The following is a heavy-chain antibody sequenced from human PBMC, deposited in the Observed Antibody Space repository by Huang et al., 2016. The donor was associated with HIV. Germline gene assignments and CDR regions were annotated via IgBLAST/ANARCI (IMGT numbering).Heavy chain of an antibody. J-gene: IGHJ4*02. V-gene: IGHV4-39*01. Sequence: QLQLQESGPGLVKPSETLSLTCTVSGGSIRSDNYYWGWIRQPPGKGLEWIVSIYYSGSTNYNPSLKSRVTITVDTSKKQFSLKMRSVTAADTAVYYCARLPGSITMIRGVITDPYWGQGTLVTVSS. CDR1: GGSIRSDNYY. CDR3: ARLPGSITMIRGVITDPY. CDR2: IYYSGST. D-gene: IGHD3-10*01.